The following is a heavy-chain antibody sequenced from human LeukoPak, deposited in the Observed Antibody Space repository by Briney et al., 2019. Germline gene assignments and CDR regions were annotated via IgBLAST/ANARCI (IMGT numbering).Heavy chain of an antibody. CDR2: IIPIFGTA. CDR3: ARDLRYSSGWHYYYYMDV. D-gene: IGHD6-19*01. Sequence: SVKVSCKASVGTFSSYAISWVRQAPGQGLEWMGRIIPIFGTANYAQKVQGRATITTDESTSTAYVERSSLRSEDTAVYYCARDLRYSSGWHYYYYMDVWGKGTTVTVSS. CDR1: VGTFSSYA. J-gene: IGHJ6*03. V-gene: IGHV1-69*05.